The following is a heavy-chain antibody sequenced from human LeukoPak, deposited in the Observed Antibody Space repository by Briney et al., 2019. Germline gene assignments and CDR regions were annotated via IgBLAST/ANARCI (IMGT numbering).Heavy chain of an antibody. CDR1: GGSFSGYY. CDR2: INHSGST. CDR3: ARGKWLRSSFDY. V-gene: IGHV4-34*01. Sequence: WETLSLTCAVYGGSFSGYYWSWIRQPPGKGLEWIGEINHSGSTNYNPSLKSRVTISVDTSKNQFSLKLSSVTAADTAVYYCARGKWLRSSFDYWGQGTLVTVSS. D-gene: IGHD5-12*01. J-gene: IGHJ4*02.